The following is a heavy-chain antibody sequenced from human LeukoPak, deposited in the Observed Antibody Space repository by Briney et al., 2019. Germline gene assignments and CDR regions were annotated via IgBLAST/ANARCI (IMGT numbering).Heavy chain of an antibody. CDR2: ISYDGSNQ. V-gene: IGHV3-30*04. Sequence: PGGSLRLSCAASGFTFSSSAMHWVRQVPGKGLEWVAVISYDGSNQYYADSVKGRFSISRDNSKNTLYLQMNSLRAEDTAVYYCARIPHPSPVGYWGQGTLVTVSS. J-gene: IGHJ4*02. D-gene: IGHD4-23*01. CDR1: GFTFSSSA. CDR3: ARIPHPSPVGY.